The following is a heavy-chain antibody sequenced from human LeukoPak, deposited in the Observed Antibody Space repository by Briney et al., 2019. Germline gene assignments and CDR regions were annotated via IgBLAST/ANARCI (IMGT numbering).Heavy chain of an antibody. Sequence: GSVKVSCKASGYTFTSFGISWVRQAPGQGLGWMGWISAYNGNTNYAQKVQGRVTLTTDISASTAYMEVTSLRLDDTAVYYCTRDLGHGAGIFWDYWGQGTLVTVSP. CDR1: GYTFTSFG. CDR2: ISAYNGNT. V-gene: IGHV1-18*04. D-gene: IGHD3-10*01. J-gene: IGHJ4*02. CDR3: TRDLGHGAGIFWDY.